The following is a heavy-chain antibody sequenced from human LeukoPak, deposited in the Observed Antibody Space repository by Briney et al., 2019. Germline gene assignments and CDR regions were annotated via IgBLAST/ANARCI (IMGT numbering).Heavy chain of an antibody. D-gene: IGHD2-2*01. J-gene: IGHJ6*04. Sequence: SETLSLTCAVYGGSFSGYYWNWLRQPPGKGLEWLGEINHSGSTNYNPSLKSRVTISVDTSKDQFSLKLSSVTAADTAVYYCARDCFRYCSSTSSYAGLYYYGMDVWGKGTTVTVSS. V-gene: IGHV4-34*01. CDR3: ARDCFRYCSSTSSYAGLYYYGMDV. CDR1: GGSFSGYY. CDR2: INHSGST.